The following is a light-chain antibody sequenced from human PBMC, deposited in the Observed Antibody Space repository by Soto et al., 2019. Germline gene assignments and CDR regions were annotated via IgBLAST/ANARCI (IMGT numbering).Light chain of an antibody. CDR3: SSYAGSNNLV. CDR1: SSDVGGYNY. CDR2: EVS. J-gene: IGLJ1*01. Sequence: QSVLTQPPSASGSPGQSVTISCTGTSSDVGGYNYVSWYQQHPGKAPKLMIYEVSKRPSGVPDRFSGCKSGNTASLTVSGLQAEDEADYYSSSYAGSNNLVFGTGTKVTVL. V-gene: IGLV2-8*01.